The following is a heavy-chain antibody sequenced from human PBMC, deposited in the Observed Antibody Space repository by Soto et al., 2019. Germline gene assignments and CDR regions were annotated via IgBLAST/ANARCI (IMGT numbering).Heavy chain of an antibody. J-gene: IGHJ4*02. CDR3: ARLGAEYSSGWYPGYYFDY. V-gene: IGHV4-31*03. CDR2: IYYSGST. Sequence: PSETLSLTCTVSGGSISSGGYYWSWIRQHPGKGLEWIGYIYYSGSTYYNPSLKSRVTISVDTSKNQFSLKLSSVTAADTAVYYCARLGAEYSSGWYPGYYFDYWGQGTLVTVSS. CDR1: GGSISSGGYY. D-gene: IGHD6-19*01.